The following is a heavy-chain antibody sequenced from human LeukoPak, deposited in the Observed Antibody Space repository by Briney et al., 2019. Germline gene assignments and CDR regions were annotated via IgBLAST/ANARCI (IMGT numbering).Heavy chain of an antibody. Sequence: SQTLSLTCTVSGGSISSGGYYWSWIRQHPGKGLEWIGYIYYSGSTYYNPSLKSRVTISVDTSKNQFSLKLSSVTAADTAVYYCASSTSNDDYGDYEDAFDIWGQGTMVTVSS. D-gene: IGHD4-17*01. V-gene: IGHV4-31*03. CDR2: IYYSGST. J-gene: IGHJ3*02. CDR3: ASSTSNDDYGDYEDAFDI. CDR1: GGSISSGGYY.